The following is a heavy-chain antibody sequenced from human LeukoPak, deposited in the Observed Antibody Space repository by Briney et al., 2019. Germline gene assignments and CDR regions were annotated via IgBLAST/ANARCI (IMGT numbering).Heavy chain of an antibody. Sequence: GGSLRLSCAASGFSFSNAWMNWVRQAPGKGLEWVGRIKSKTDGGTTDYAAPVKGRFTISRDDSKNTLYLQMNSLKTEDTAVYYCTTETYYYDSSGYYYNWFDPWGQGTLATVSS. V-gene: IGHV3-15*07. CDR3: TTETYYYDSSGYYYNWFDP. J-gene: IGHJ5*02. D-gene: IGHD3-22*01. CDR2: IKSKTDGGTT. CDR1: GFSFSNAW.